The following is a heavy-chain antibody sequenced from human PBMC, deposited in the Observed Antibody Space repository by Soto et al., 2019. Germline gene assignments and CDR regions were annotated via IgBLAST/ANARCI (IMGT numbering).Heavy chain of an antibody. Sequence: GGSLRLSCAASGFTFSSYWMSWVRQAPGKGLEWVANIKQDGSEKYYVDSVKGRFTISRDNAKNSLYLQMNSLRAEDTAVYYCARWGHTVTTGEYYYYYYGMDVWGQGTTVTVSS. CDR1: GFTFSSYW. CDR2: IKQDGSEK. D-gene: IGHD4-17*01. J-gene: IGHJ6*02. CDR3: ARWGHTVTTGEYYYYYYGMDV. V-gene: IGHV3-7*03.